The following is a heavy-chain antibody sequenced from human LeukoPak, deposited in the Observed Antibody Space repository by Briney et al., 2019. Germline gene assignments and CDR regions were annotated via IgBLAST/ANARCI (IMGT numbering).Heavy chain of an antibody. J-gene: IGHJ5*02. CDR1: GYTFTSYG. D-gene: IGHD6-19*01. V-gene: IGHV1-18*01. CDR3: ARDPSNTSGWKTWFDT. Sequence: ASVKVSCKASGYTFTSYGISWVRQAPRQGLEWMGWISAYNGNTNYAQKLQGRVTMTTDTSTSSAYMELRSLRSNDTAFYYCARDPSNTSGWKTWFDTWGQGTLVTVSS. CDR2: ISAYNGNT.